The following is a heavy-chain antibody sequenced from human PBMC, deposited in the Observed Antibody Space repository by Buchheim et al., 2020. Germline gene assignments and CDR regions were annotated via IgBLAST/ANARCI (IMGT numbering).Heavy chain of an antibody. CDR3: AKYPGYSYGTAPEAYYYYGMDV. Sequence: EVQLLESGGGLVQPGGSLRLSCAASGFTFSSYAMSWVRQAPGKGLEWVSAISDSGGSTYYADSVKGRFTISRDNSKNTLYLQMNSLRAEDTAVYYCAKYPGYSYGTAPEAYYYYGMDVWGQGTT. V-gene: IGHV3-23*01. J-gene: IGHJ6*02. CDR2: ISDSGGST. D-gene: IGHD5-18*01. CDR1: GFTFSSYA.